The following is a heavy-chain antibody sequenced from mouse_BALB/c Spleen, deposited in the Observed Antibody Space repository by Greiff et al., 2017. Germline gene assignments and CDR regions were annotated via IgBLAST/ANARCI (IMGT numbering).Heavy chain of an antibody. J-gene: IGHJ2*01. D-gene: IGHD2-1*01. CDR3: ALSVYGNFLDY. CDR1: GFNIKDTY. CDR2: IDPANGNT. Sequence: EVHLVESGAELVKPGASVKLSCTASGFNIKDTYMHWVKQRPEQGLEWIGRIDPANGNTKYDPKFQGKATITADTSSNTAYLQLSSLTSEDTAVYYCALSVYGNFLDYWGQGTTLTVSS. V-gene: IGHV14-3*02.